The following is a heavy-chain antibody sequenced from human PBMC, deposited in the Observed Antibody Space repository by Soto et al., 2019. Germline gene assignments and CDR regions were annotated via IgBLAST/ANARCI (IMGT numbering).Heavy chain of an antibody. Sequence: QLQLQESGPGLVKSSETLSLTCTVSGGSISKSNYFWGWIRQAPGKGLEWTASILYSGTTSYNSLLNSRVAISVDTSKNQFSLELNSVTAADTAVYYCARLGWGNGDSDYWGQGTLVTVSS. CDR2: ILYSGTT. V-gene: IGHV4-39*01. CDR3: ARLGWGNGDSDY. D-gene: IGHD2-21*01. CDR1: GGSISKSNYF. J-gene: IGHJ4*02.